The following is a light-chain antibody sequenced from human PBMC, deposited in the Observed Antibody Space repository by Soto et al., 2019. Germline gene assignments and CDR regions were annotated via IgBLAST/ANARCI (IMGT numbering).Light chain of an antibody. J-gene: IGKJ5*01. V-gene: IGKV1-33*01. CDR1: QDISNY. Sequence: DIQMTQSPSSLSASVGDRVTITCQASQDISNYLSWYQQKAGKAPKLLIYDASKLETGVPSRFSGSGSGTDFTFTISSLQPEDFATYYCQQYDNLPITFGQGTRLEIK. CDR3: QQYDNLPIT. CDR2: DAS.